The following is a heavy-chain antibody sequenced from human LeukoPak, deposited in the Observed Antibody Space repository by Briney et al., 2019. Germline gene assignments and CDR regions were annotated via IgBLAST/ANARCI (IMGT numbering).Heavy chain of an antibody. Sequence: PSETLSLTCTVSGGSISSYYWSWIRQPPGKGLEWIGYIYYSGSTNYNPSLKSRVTISVDTSKNQFSLKLSSVTAADTAVYYCAGMVGATVDYWGQGTLVTVSS. CDR1: GGSISSYY. V-gene: IGHV4-59*01. D-gene: IGHD1-26*01. CDR2: IYYSGST. CDR3: AGMVGATVDY. J-gene: IGHJ4*02.